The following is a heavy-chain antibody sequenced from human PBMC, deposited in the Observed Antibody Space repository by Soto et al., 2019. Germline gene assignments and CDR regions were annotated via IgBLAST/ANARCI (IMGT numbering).Heavy chain of an antibody. CDR3: TTEYTDYGDYRYFDY. CDR1: GFTFSNAW. CDR2: IKSKTDGGTT. Sequence: EVQLVESGGGLVKPGGSLRLSCAASGFTFSNAWMSWVRQAPGKGLEWVGRIKSKTDGGTTDYAAPVKGRFTISRDDSKNTLYLQMNRLKTEDTAVYYCTTEYTDYGDYRYFDYWGQGTLVTVSS. V-gene: IGHV3-15*01. D-gene: IGHD4-17*01. J-gene: IGHJ4*02.